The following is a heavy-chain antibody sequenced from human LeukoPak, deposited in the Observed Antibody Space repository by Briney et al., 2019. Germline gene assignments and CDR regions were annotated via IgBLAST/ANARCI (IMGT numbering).Heavy chain of an antibody. CDR1: GGTFSSYA. V-gene: IGHV1-69*01. Sequence: SVKVSCKASGGTFSSYAISRVRQAPGQGLEWMGGIIPIFGTANYAQKFQGRVTITADESTSTAYMELSSLRSEDTAVYYCAIDIVLMVYAPYYYGMDVWGQGTTVTVSS. J-gene: IGHJ6*02. CDR3: AIDIVLMVYAPYYYGMDV. D-gene: IGHD2-8*01. CDR2: IIPIFGTA.